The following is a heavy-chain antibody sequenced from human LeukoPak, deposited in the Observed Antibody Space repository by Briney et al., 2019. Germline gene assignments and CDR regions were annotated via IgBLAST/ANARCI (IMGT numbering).Heavy chain of an antibody. CDR3: AKDTEVVATILGY. CDR2: IRSKANSYAT. Sequence: GGSLRLSCAASGFTFSGSAMHWVRQASGKGLEWVGRIRSKANSYATAYAASVKGRFTISRDDSKNTAYLQMNSLKTEDTAVYYCAKDTEVVATILGYWGQGTLVTVSS. D-gene: IGHD5-12*01. J-gene: IGHJ4*02. V-gene: IGHV3-73*01. CDR1: GFTFSGSA.